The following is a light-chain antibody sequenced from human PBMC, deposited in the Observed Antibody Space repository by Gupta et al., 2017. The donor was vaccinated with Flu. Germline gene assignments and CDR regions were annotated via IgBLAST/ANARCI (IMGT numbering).Light chain of an antibody. CDR1: QRISSY. V-gene: IGKV1-39*01. Sequence: IQMTQSPSFLSASVGDRVTITCRASQRISSYLNWYQQKPGKAPKLLIYAASSLKSGVPSRFSGSGSGTDFTLTISRRQPEDFAVYYCQQSDSTPFAFGQGTKVEIK. J-gene: IGKJ2*01. CDR2: AAS. CDR3: QQSDSTPFA.